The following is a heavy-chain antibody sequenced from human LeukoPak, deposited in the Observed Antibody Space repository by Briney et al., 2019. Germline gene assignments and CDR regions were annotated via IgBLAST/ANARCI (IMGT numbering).Heavy chain of an antibody. CDR2: FDPEDGET. J-gene: IGHJ4*02. D-gene: IGHD3-10*01. CDR3: ATEEYYYGSGSYSKAFDY. CDR1: GYTLTKLS. V-gene: IGHV1-24*01. Sequence: GASVKVSCKVSGYTLTKLSMHWVRQAPGKGLEWMGGFDPEDGETIYAQKFQGRVTMTEDTSTDTAYMELSSLGSEDTAVYYCATEEYYYGSGSYSKAFDYWGQGTLVTVSS.